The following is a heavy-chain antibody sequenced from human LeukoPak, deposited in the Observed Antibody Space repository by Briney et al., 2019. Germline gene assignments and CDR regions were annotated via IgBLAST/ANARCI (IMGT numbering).Heavy chain of an antibody. CDR1: GGSISSYY. V-gene: IGHV4-59*01. CDR3: ARAVVVPAAGADAFDI. Sequence: PSETLSLTCTVSGGSISSYYWSWIRQPPGKGLEWIGYIYYSGSTNYNPSLKSRVTISVDTSKNQFSLKLSSVTAADTAVYYCARAVVVPAAGADAFDIWGQGTMVTVSS. J-gene: IGHJ3*02. CDR2: IYYSGST. D-gene: IGHD2-2*01.